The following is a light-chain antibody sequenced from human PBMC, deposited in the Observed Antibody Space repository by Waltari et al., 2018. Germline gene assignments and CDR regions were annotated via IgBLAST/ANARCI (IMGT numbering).Light chain of an antibody. CDR1: QRIGTR. Sequence: DIQMTQSPSTLSASGGHRVTMRCRASQRIGTRVAWYQHKPGKAPKLLIYHASILESGVPSRFIGSGSGTEFTLTISSLQPDDFATYYCQQYDTYTYTFGQGTKLEI. CDR2: HAS. J-gene: IGKJ2*01. CDR3: QQYDTYTYT. V-gene: IGKV1-5*01.